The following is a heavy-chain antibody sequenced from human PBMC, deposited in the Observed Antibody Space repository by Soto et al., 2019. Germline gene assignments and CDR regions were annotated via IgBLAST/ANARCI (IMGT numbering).Heavy chain of an antibody. D-gene: IGHD1-1*01. J-gene: IGHJ3*01. Sequence: QITLKESGPTLVKPTQTLTLTCTFTGFSLSTSGVGVGWIRQPPGKALEWLALLYWNDDKHYSPSLKSRLTLAKDTSKNQLVLTMTNMDPVDTATYYCAHRSFYNDAFDVWGQGTMVIVSS. CDR3: AHRSFYNDAFDV. CDR1: GFSLSTSGVG. V-gene: IGHV2-5*01. CDR2: LYWNDDK.